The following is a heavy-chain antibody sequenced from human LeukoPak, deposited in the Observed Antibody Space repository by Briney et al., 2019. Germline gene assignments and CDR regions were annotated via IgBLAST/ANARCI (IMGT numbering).Heavy chain of an antibody. J-gene: IGHJ6*03. Sequence: GGSLRVSCAASGFTFSSYAMSWVRQAPGKGLEWVSAISGSGGSTYYADSVKGRFTISRDNSKNTLYLQMNSLRAEDTAVYYFAKAGGVIARGGFVYYYYYRDVGGKGTTVTVSS. D-gene: IGHD3-10*01. CDR1: GFTFSSYA. CDR2: ISGSGGST. CDR3: AKAGGVIARGGFVYYYYYRDV. V-gene: IGHV3-23*01.